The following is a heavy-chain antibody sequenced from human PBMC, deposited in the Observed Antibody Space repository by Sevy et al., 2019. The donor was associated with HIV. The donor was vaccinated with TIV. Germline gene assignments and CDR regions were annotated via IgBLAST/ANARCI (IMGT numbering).Heavy chain of an antibody. D-gene: IGHD3-10*01. CDR3: ERGYGIWFGELSVYYYYYGMDV. CDR1: GGSVSSGSYY. V-gene: IGHV4-61*01. CDR2: IYYSGST. J-gene: IGHJ6*02. Sequence: SETLSLTCTVSGGSVSSGSYYWSWIRQPPGKGLEGIGYIYYSGSTNYNPSLKSRVTISVDTSKNQFSLKLSSVTAADTAVYYCERGYGIWFGELSVYYYYYGMDVWGQGTTVTVSS.